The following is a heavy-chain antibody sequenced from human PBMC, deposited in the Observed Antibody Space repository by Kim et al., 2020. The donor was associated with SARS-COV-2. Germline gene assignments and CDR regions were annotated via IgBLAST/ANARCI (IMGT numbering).Heavy chain of an antibody. J-gene: IGHJ4*02. CDR3: ARDSLYDKNDYYHYFDF. Sequence: SVKGRVTISRDNSKNTVELQMNSLRDEDTAVYYCARDSLYDKNDYYHYFDFWGQGTLVTVSS. D-gene: IGHD3-16*01. V-gene: IGHV3-30*07.